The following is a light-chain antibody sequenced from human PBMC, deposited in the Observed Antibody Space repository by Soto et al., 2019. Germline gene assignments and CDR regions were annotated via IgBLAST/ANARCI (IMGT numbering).Light chain of an antibody. J-gene: IGKJ4*01. Sequence: EIVLTQSPGTLSLSPGERATLSCRASQSVSNNYLAWYQQKPGQAPRLLIYDASNRATGIPARFSGSGSGTDFTLTICSLEPEDFAVYFCQQRIDWRSTFGGGTKVEIK. CDR3: QQRIDWRST. CDR1: QSVSNNY. CDR2: DAS. V-gene: IGKV3D-20*02.